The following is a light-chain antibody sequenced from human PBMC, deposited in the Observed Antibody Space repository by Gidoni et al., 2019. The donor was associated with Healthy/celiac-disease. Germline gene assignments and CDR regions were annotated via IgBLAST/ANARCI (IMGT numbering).Light chain of an antibody. CDR2: AAS. CDR1: QSISSY. V-gene: IGKV1-39*01. J-gene: IGKJ3*01. CDR3: QQSYSTLT. Sequence: DIQMPQSPSSLSASVGDRVTITCRASQSISSYLNWYQQKPGKAPKLLIYAASSLQSGVPSRFSGSGSGTEFTLTISSLQPEDFATYYCQQSYSTLTFGPGTKVDIK.